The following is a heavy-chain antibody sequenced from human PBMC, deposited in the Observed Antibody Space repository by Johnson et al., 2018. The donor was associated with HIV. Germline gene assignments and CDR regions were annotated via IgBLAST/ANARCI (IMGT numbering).Heavy chain of an antibody. J-gene: IGHJ3*02. V-gene: IGHV3-30-3*01. Sequence: VQLMESGGGVVQPGRSLRLSCAASGFTFSSYAMHWVRQAPGKGLEWVAVISYDGSNKYYADSVKGRFTISRDNSKNTLYLQMNSLRAEDTAVYYCARDEGIVVVSHAFDIWGQGTMVTVSS. CDR2: ISYDGSNK. D-gene: IGHD3-22*01. CDR1: GFTFSSYA. CDR3: ARDEGIVVVSHAFDI.